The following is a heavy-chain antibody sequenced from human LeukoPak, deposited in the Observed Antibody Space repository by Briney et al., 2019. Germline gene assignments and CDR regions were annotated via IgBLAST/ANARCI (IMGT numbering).Heavy chain of an antibody. CDR3: ARSGEADGECGY. D-gene: IGHD3-10*01. J-gene: IGHJ4*02. CDR2: ISAYNGNT. V-gene: IGHV1-18*01. CDR1: GYTFTSYG. Sequence: GASEKVSCKASGYTFTSYGISWVRQAPGQGLEWMGCISAYNGNTNYAQKLQGRVTMTTDTSTSTAYMELRSLRSDDAAVYYCARSGEADGECGYWGQGTLVTVSS.